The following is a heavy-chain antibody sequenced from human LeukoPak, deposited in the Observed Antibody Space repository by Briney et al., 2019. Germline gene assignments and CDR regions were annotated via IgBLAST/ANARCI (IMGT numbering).Heavy chain of an antibody. D-gene: IGHD3-22*01. Sequence: PSETLSLTXTVSGGSVSSYYWSWIRQPPGKGLEWIGYIYYSGSTNYNPSLKSRVTISVDTSKNQFSLKLSSVTAADTAVYYCARGTNLGYYDSSGYYYFDYWGPGTLVTVSS. CDR1: GGSVSSYY. J-gene: IGHJ4*02. CDR3: ARGTNLGYYDSSGYYYFDY. CDR2: IYYSGST. V-gene: IGHV4-59*02.